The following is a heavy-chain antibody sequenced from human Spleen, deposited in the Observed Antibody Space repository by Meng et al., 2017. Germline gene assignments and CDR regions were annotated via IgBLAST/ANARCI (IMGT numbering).Heavy chain of an antibody. CDR2: IYQSGST. V-gene: IGHV4-38-2*01. CDR3: ARGMTNFDY. J-gene: IGHJ4*02. CDR1: GFTFSSDAI. Sequence: ESLKISCAASGFTFSSDAISWVRQGPGKGLEWIGSIYQSGSTYYNPSLKSRVTMSADTSKNQFSLKLSSGTAADTAGYYCARGMTNFDYWGQGTLVTVSS.